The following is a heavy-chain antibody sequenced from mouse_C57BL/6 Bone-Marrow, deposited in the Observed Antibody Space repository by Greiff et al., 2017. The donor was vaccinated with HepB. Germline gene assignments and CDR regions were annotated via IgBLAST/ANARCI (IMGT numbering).Heavy chain of an antibody. CDR1: GYTFTSYW. D-gene: IGHD2-10*01. CDR3: TRAYYGNYDAMDY. CDR2: IYPGNSDT. Sequence: VQLQQSGTVLARPGASVKMSCKTSGYTFTSYWMHWVKQRPGQGLEWIGAIYPGNSDTSYNQKFKGKAKLTAVTSASTAYMALSSLTNEDSAVYYCTRAYYGNYDAMDYWGQGTSVTVSS. V-gene: IGHV1-5*01. J-gene: IGHJ4*01.